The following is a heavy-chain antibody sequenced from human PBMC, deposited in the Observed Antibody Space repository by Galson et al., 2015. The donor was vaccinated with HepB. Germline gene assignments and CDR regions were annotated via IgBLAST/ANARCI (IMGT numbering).Heavy chain of an antibody. V-gene: IGHV6-1*01. Sequence: CAISGDSVSSTSVAWNWIRQSPSRGLEWLGRTYYRSKWYNDYAVSLKGRITINPDTSKNQFSLQLNSVTPEDTAVYYCGRGSGSAIEVWDQGTMVTVSS. CDR2: TYYRSKWYN. J-gene: IGHJ3*01. CDR1: GDSVSSTSVA. D-gene: IGHD1-26*01. CDR3: GRGSGSAIEV.